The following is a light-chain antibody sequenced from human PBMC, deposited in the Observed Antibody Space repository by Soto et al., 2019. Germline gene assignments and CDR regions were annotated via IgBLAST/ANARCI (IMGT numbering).Light chain of an antibody. J-gene: IGKJ1*01. CDR2: AAS. Sequence: AIQMTQSPSSLSASVGDRVTITCRASQGIRNDLGWYQQKPGKAPKLLIYAASSLQSGVPSRFSVSGSGTDFSLTISSLQPEDFATYYCLQDYNYPWTFGQGTKVEIK. CDR3: LQDYNYPWT. V-gene: IGKV1-6*01. CDR1: QGIRND.